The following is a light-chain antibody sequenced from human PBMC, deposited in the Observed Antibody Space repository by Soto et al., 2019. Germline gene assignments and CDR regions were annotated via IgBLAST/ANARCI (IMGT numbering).Light chain of an antibody. Sequence: EIVITQSPATLSVSPGERATLSCRASQSVSSNLAWYQQKPGQAPRLLIYGASTRATGIPARFSGSGSGTEFTLTISSLQSEDFAVYYCQQFSSYPLTFGGGTKV. CDR2: GAS. V-gene: IGKV3-15*01. CDR1: QSVSSN. CDR3: QQFSSYPLT. J-gene: IGKJ4*01.